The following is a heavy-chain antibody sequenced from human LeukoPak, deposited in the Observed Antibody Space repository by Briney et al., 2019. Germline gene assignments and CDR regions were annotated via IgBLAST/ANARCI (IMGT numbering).Heavy chain of an antibody. CDR1: GFTFTNAW. D-gene: IGHD3-10*01. V-gene: IGHV3-15*01. CDR3: TTDLGLTMIRGVIVY. J-gene: IGHJ4*02. Sequence: GGSLRLSCAASGFTFTNAWMSWVRQAPGKGLEWVGRIKSKGDGETIDNAAPVKGRFTMSRDDSKATLYLQKNSLKAEDTAVYYCTTDLGLTMIRGVIVYWGQGALVTVSS. CDR2: IKSKGDGETI.